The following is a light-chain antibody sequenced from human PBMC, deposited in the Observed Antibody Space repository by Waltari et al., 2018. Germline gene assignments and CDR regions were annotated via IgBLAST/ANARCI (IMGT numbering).Light chain of an antibody. CDR1: QSVSSY. V-gene: IGKV3-11*01. J-gene: IGKJ1*01. CDR3: QQRSNWPRT. CDR2: DAS. Sequence: EIVLTQSPATLSLSPGERATLSCRASQSVSSYLAWYQQKPDQAPRLLIDDASNRATSIPARFSGSVSGTYFTLTISSLEPEDFAVYYCQQRSNWPRTFGQGTKVEIK.